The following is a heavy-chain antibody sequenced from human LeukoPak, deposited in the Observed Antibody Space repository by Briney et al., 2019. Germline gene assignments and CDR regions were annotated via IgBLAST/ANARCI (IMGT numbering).Heavy chain of an antibody. CDR3: AKQALGGSGSYPPDY. CDR2: ISGNGGST. CDR1: GFPFSSYA. Sequence: PGGSLRLSCAASGFPFSSYAMSWVRQAPGKGLEWVSAISGNGGSTYYADSVKCRFTISRDNSKNTLYLQMNSLRAEDTAVYYCAKQALGGSGSYPPDYWGQGTLVTVSS. V-gene: IGHV3-23*01. J-gene: IGHJ4*02. D-gene: IGHD3-10*01.